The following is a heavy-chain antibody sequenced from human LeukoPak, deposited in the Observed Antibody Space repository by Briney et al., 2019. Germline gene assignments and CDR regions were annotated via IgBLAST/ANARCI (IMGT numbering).Heavy chain of an antibody. J-gene: IGHJ1*01. CDR2: ISWNSGTI. V-gene: IGHV3-9*01. CDR1: GFTFDNYA. CDR3: ARAYRDRSLAGKKEFFQH. D-gene: IGHD6-19*01. Sequence: GGSLRLSCAASGFTFDNYAMNWVRQVPGKGLEWISLISWNSGTIGYADSVKGRFTISRDNANNFLYLQMNSLRAEDTALYYCARAYRDRSLAGKKEFFQHWGQGTLVTVSS.